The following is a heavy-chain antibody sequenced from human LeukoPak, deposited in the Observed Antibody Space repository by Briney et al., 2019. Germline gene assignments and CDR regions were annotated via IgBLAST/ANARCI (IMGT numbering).Heavy chain of an antibody. CDR3: ARRIYKWELPVGYYFDY. V-gene: IGHV4-39*01. CDR2: IYYSGST. Sequence: SETLSLTCTVSGGSISSSSYYWGWIRQPPGKGLEWIGSIYYSGSTYYNPSLKSRVTISVDTSKNQFSLKLSSVTAADTAVYYCARRIYKWELPVGYYFDYWGQGTLVTVSS. J-gene: IGHJ4*02. CDR1: GGSISSSSYY. D-gene: IGHD1-26*01.